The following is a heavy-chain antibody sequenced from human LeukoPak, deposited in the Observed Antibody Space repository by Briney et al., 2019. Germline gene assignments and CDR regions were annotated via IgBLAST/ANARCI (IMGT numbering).Heavy chain of an antibody. CDR3: AKDRLGSSWYYFDY. V-gene: IGHV3-9*01. CDR2: INWNGGVI. Sequence: GRSLRLSCAASGFTFDDYAMHWVRQAPGKGLEWVSGINWNGGVIDYADSMKGRFTISRDNAKKSLYLQMNTLRAEDTALYYCAKDRLGSSWYYFDYWGQGTLVTVSS. J-gene: IGHJ4*02. CDR1: GFTFDDYA. D-gene: IGHD6-13*01.